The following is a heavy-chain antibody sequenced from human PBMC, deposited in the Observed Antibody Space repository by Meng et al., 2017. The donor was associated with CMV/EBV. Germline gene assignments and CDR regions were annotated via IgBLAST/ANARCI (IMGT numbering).Heavy chain of an antibody. D-gene: IGHD1-26*01. V-gene: IGHV1-46*01. CDR2: INPSGGST. J-gene: IGHJ4*02. CDR3: ARGSGSVGDY. CDR1: RDTFTSYY. Sequence: QWQLGQSGAEVKKPGASANVSCKASRDTFTSYYMHWVRQAPGQGLEWMGIINPSGGSTSYAQKFQGRVTMTRDTSTSTVYMELSSLRSEDTAVYYCARGSGSVGDYWGQGTLVTVSS.